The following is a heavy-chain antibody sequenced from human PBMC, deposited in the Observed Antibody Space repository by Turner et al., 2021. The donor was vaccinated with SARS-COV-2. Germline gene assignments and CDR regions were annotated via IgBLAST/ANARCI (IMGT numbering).Heavy chain of an antibody. CDR2: ISAYNGNT. CDR3: ARGDIVVVVASTPGDYFDY. V-gene: IGHV1-18*01. Sequence: QVQLVQSAAEVTKPGASVKVSCKASGYTFTSYGISWVRQAPGQGLEWMGWISAYNGNTNYAQKLQGRVTMTTDTSTSTSYMELRSLRSDVTAVYYCARGDIVVVVASTPGDYFDYWGQGTLVTVSS. J-gene: IGHJ4*02. CDR1: GYTFTSYG. D-gene: IGHD2-15*01.